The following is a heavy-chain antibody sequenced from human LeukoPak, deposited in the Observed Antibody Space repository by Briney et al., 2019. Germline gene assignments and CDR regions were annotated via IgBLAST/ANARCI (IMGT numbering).Heavy chain of an antibody. CDR3: ARGRRVTPYYYMDV. J-gene: IGHJ6*03. CDR1: GGSFSGYY. D-gene: IGHD4-23*01. CDR2: INHSGST. Sequence: SETLSLTCAVYGGSFSGYYWSWIRQPPGKGLEWVGEINHSGSTNYNPSLKSRVTISVDTSKNQFSLKLSSVTAADTAVYYCARGRRVTPYYYMDVWGKGTTVTVSS. V-gene: IGHV4-34*01.